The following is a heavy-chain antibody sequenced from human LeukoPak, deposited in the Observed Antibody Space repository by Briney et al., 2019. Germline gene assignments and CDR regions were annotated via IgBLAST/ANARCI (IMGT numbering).Heavy chain of an antibody. D-gene: IGHD3-22*01. CDR1: GGSISSYY. CDR3: ARDLYYYDSSGHYFDY. J-gene: IGHJ4*02. V-gene: IGHV4-59*01. CDR2: IYYSGST. Sequence: SETLSLTCTVSGGSISSYYWSWIRQPPGKGLEWIGYIYYSGSTNYNPSLKSRVNISVDTSKNQFSLKLSSVTAADTAVYYCARDLYYYDSSGHYFDYWGQGTLVTVSS.